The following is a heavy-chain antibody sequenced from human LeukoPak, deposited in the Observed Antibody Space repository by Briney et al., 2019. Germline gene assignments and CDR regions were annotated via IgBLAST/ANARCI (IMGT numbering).Heavy chain of an antibody. CDR3: ARLGWFGETQYCMDV. J-gene: IGHJ6*02. V-gene: IGHV1-2*02. D-gene: IGHD3-10*01. CDR1: GYTFSGTGWY. CDR2: IYPNNGAT. Sequence: ASVKVSCKASGYTFSGTGWYLYWLRQAPGQGLECMGWIYPNNGATAYAQKFQGRVAMTRDTSITTAYMELSRLRPDDTAVYYCARLGWFGETQYCMDVWGQGTTVTVSS.